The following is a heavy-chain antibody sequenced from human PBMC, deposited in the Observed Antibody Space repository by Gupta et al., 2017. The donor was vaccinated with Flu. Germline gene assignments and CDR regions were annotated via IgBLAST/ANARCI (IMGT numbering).Heavy chain of an antibody. CDR2: INHSGST. J-gene: IGHJ6*02. Sequence: QVQLQQWGAGLLKPSETLSLTCAVYGGSFSGYYWSWIRQPPGKELEWIGEINHSGSTNYNPSLKSRVTISVDTSKNQFSLKLSSVTAADTAVYYCATLYSYGPLSNYYYGMDVWGQGTTVTVSS. V-gene: IGHV4-34*01. CDR1: GGSFSGYY. D-gene: IGHD5-18*01. CDR3: ATLYSYGPLSNYYYGMDV.